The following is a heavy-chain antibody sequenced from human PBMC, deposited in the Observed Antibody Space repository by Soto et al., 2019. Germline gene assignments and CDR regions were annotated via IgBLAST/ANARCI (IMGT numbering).Heavy chain of an antibody. CDR3: ARRYNSAFDI. Sequence: SETLSLTCTVSGGSISSDDYYWSWIRQPPGKGLEWIGYIYYSGSTNYNPSLKSQVTISVDTSKNQFSLKLSSVTAADTAVYYCARRYNSAFDIWGQGTMVTVSS. CDR2: IYYSGST. D-gene: IGHD1-20*01. CDR1: GGSISSDDYY. J-gene: IGHJ3*02. V-gene: IGHV4-61*08.